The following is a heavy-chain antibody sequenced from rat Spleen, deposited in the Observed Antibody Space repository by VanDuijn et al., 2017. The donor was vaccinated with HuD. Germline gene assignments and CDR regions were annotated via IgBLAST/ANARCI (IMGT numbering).Heavy chain of an antibody. Sequence: EVQLVESGGGLVQPGRSLKLSCAASGFTLGDHFMAWVRQAPTKGLEWVASISTGGGNTYYRDSVKGRFTISRDNAKSTLYLQMDSLRSEDTATYYCASLTTEGNWFAYWGQGTLVTVSS. CDR2: ISTGGGNT. V-gene: IGHV5-25*01. J-gene: IGHJ3*01. CDR3: ASLTTEGNWFAY. D-gene: IGHD1-11*01. CDR1: GFTLGDHF.